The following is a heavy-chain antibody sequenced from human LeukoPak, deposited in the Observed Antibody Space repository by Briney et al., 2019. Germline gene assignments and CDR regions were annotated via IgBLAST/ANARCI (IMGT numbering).Heavy chain of an antibody. CDR2: IIPMIGTL. D-gene: IGHD3-9*01. CDR1: GGTFSSYA. CDR3: ARDLRLDWLLFRPGMGPDY. J-gene: IGHJ4*02. V-gene: IGHV1-69*06. Sequence: GASVKVSCKASGGTFSSYAISWVRQAPGQRLEWMGGIIPMIGTLKYAQKFQGRVTITADKSTSTAYMELSSLRSEDTALYYCARDLRLDWLLFRPGMGPDYWGQGTLVTVSS.